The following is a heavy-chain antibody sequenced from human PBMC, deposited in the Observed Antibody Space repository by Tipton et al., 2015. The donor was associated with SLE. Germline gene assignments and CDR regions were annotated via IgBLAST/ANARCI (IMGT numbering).Heavy chain of an antibody. CDR1: GGSLSGFS. J-gene: IGHJ5*02. V-gene: IGHV4-59*03. Sequence: TLSLTCTVSGGSLSGFSWGWIRQPPGKGLEWIAYISHSGSSDYNPSLKSRVTISLDTSNNQFFLKLSSVAAADTAVYYCATSATRFDWFDPWGQGTLVTVSS. CDR3: ATSATRFDWFDP. CDR2: ISHSGSS. D-gene: IGHD3-16*01.